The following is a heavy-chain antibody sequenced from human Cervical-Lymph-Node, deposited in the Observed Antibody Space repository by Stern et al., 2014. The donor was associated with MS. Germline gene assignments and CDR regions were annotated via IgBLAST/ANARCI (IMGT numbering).Heavy chain of an antibody. Sequence: EVQLVESGGGLVQPGRSLRLSCGASGFTFDNYAMHWVRQGPGKGLEWVSGISWNSGSIDYADSVKGRFTISRDDAKNSLYLQMDSLRVEDTAFYYCAKDTAMVTTDYFDCWGQGTLVTVSS. J-gene: IGHJ4*02. V-gene: IGHV3-9*01. CDR2: ISWNSGSI. CDR3: AKDTAMVTTDYFDC. D-gene: IGHD5-18*01. CDR1: GFTFDNYA.